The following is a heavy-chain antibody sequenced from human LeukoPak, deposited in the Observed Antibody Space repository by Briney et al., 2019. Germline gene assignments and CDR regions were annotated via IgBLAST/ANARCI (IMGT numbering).Heavy chain of an antibody. CDR2: INHSGST. Sequence: SETLSLTCAVYGGSFSGYYWSWIRQPPGKGLEWIGEINHSGSTNYNPSLKSRVTISVDTSKNQSSLKPSSVTAADTAVYYCARVTGYMIEDYFDYWGQGTLVTVSS. V-gene: IGHV4-34*01. CDR3: ARVTGYMIEDYFDY. J-gene: IGHJ4*02. CDR1: GGSFSGYY. D-gene: IGHD3-22*01.